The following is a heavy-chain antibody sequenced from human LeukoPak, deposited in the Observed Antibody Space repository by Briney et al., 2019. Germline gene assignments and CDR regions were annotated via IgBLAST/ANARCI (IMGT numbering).Heavy chain of an antibody. CDR3: AGSITMIVVVSSELDY. CDR1: GYTLTELS. CDR2: FDPEDGET. V-gene: IGHV1-24*01. J-gene: IGHJ4*02. Sequence: GASVKVSYKVSGYTLTELSMHWVRQAPGKGLEWMGGFDPEDGETIYAQKFQGRVTMTEDTSTDTAYMELSSLRSQDTAVYYCAGSITMIVVVSSELDYWGQGTLVTVSS. D-gene: IGHD3-22*01.